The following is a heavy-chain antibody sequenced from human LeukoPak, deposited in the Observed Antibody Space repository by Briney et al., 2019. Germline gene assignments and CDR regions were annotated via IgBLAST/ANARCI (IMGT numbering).Heavy chain of an antibody. CDR3: AKCRTVRWPQYFQH. Sequence: PGGSLRLSCAASGFTFSSYGMHWVRQAPGKGLEWVAVISYDGSNKYYADSVKGRFTISRDNSKNTLYLQMNSLRAEDTAVYYCAKCRTVRWPQYFQHWGQGTLVTVSS. V-gene: IGHV3-30*18. J-gene: IGHJ1*01. D-gene: IGHD4-23*01. CDR2: ISYDGSNK. CDR1: GFTFSSYG.